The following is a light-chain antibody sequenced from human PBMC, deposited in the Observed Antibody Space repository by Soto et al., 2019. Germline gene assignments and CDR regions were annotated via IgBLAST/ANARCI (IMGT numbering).Light chain of an antibody. CDR3: QQRSNWPPT. V-gene: IGKV3-11*01. CDR2: DAS. Sequence: EIVLTQSPATLSLSPGERATLSCRASQSVSSYLAWYQQKPGQAPRLLIYDASNRATGIPARFSGSGSGTDFTLTISSLEPEDSEVYYCQQRSNWPPTFGGGTKVDIK. CDR1: QSVSSY. J-gene: IGKJ4*01.